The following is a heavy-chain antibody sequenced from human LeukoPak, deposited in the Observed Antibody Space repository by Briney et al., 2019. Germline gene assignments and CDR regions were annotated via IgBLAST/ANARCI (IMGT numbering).Heavy chain of an antibody. J-gene: IGHJ6*02. V-gene: IGHV1-69*13. CDR3: ARDLRYCSGGSCYFNYYYYYGMDV. CDR2: IIPIFGTA. Sequence: ASVKVSCKVSGYTLTELSMHWVRQAPGKGLEWMGGIIPIFGTANYAQKFRGRVTITADESTSTAYMELSSLRSEDTAVYYCARDLRYCSGGSCYFNYYYYYGMDVWGQGTTVTVSS. D-gene: IGHD2-15*01. CDR1: GYTLTELS.